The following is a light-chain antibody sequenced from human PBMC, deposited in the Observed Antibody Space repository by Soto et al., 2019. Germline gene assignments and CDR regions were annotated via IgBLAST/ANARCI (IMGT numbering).Light chain of an antibody. CDR3: CSYAGSYTYV. J-gene: IGLJ1*01. V-gene: IGLV2-11*01. CDR1: SSDVGGYNY. Sequence: QSVLTQPRSVSGSPGQSVTISCTGTSSDVGGYNYVSWYQQHPGKAPELMTYDVTKRPSGVPDRFSGSKSGNTASLTISGLQAEDEADYYCCSYAGSYTYVFGTGTQLTVL. CDR2: DVT.